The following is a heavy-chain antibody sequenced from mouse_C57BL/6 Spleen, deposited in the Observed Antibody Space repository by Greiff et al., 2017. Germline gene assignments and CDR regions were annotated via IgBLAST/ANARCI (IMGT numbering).Heavy chain of an antibody. CDR1: GYTFTSYW. CDR3: ARYDYDEVWFAY. D-gene: IGHD2-4*01. V-gene: IGHV1-53*01. J-gene: IGHJ3*01. Sequence: VQLQQPGTELVKPGASVKLSCKASGYTFTSYWMHWVKQRPGQGLEWIGNINPSNGGTKYNEKFKGKATLTVDKSSSTAYMQLSSLTSEDSAVYYCARYDYDEVWFAYWGQGTLVTVSA. CDR2: INPSNGGT.